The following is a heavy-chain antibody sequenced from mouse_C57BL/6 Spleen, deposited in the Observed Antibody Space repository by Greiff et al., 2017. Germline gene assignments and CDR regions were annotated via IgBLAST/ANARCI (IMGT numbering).Heavy chain of an antibody. Sequence: VKLQESGAELARPGASVKLSCKASGYTFTSYGISWVKQRTGQGLEWIGEIYPRSGNTYYNEKFKGKATLTADKSSSTAYMELRSLTSEDSAVYFCARSGGGKDYAMDYWGQGTSVTVSS. V-gene: IGHV1-81*01. CDR1: GYTFTSYG. J-gene: IGHJ4*01. CDR2: IYPRSGNT. D-gene: IGHD1-1*02. CDR3: ARSGGGKDYAMDY.